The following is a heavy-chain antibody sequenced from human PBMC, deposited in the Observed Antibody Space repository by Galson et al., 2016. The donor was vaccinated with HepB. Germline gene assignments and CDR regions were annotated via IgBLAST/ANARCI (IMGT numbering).Heavy chain of an antibody. V-gene: IGHV4-34*01. D-gene: IGHD5-12*01. CDR3: ARHERLLSWFDP. Sequence: TLSLTCAVSGGSFSAYYWSWVRQPPGKGLEWIGEMNHSGKTNYNPSLKSRVIISIDTSNNRVSLKLRSVTAADTAVYYCARHERLLSWFDPWGQGSLVTVSS. CDR2: MNHSGKT. CDR1: GGSFSAYY. J-gene: IGHJ5*02.